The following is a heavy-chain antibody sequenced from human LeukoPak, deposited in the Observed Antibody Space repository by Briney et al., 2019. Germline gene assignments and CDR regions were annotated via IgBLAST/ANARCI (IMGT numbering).Heavy chain of an antibody. D-gene: IGHD3-3*01. CDR2: IYYSGST. J-gene: IGHJ4*02. CDR3: ARGTGFLIGY. V-gene: IGHV4-30-4*01. CDR1: GGSISSGDYY. Sequence: PSETLSLTCTVSGGSISSGDYYWSWIRQPPGKGLEWTGYIYYSGSTYYNPSLKSRVTISVDTSKNQFSLKLSSVTAADTAVYYCARGTGFLIGYWGQGTLVTVPS.